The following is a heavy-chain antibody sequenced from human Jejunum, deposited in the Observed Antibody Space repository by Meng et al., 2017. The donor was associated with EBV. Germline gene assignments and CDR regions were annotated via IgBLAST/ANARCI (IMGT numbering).Heavy chain of an antibody. V-gene: IGHV1-3*01. CDR1: GYIFTAFA. J-gene: IGHJ4*01. D-gene: IGHD1-26*01. CDR2: INPGTGGR. CDR3: ARELGGRFNY. Sequence: LQSGAVVTGTGSSVKLSCKSSGYIFTAFALHWLRQAPGQRPEWMTWINPGTGGRQFSHKFQGRVTITSDTSASTVYMELSGLRSEDTAMYYCARELGGRFNYWGQGTLVTVSS.